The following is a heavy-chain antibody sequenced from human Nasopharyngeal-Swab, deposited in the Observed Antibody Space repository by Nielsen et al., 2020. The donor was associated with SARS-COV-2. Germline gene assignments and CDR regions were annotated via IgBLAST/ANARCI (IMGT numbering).Heavy chain of an antibody. CDR1: GFIFRTYW. CDR3: ARDVGGRDNY. D-gene: IGHD2-15*01. J-gene: IGHJ4*02. CDR2: IDTDGAIT. Sequence: GESLTISCAASGFIFRTYWMHWVRQSPGKGLLWVSRIDTDGAITNYADSVKGRFTISRDNAKNTLYLQMNSLRADDTAVYYCARDVGGRDNYWGQGALVTVSS. V-gene: IGHV3-74*01.